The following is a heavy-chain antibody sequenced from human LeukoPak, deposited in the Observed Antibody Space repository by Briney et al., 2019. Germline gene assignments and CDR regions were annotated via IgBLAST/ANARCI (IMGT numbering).Heavy chain of an antibody. CDR1: GYTFTSYA. D-gene: IGHD2-2*01. V-gene: IGHV1-3*01. CDR2: INSGNGNT. Sequence: ASVKVSCKASGYTFTSYAMHWVRQAPGQRLEWMGWINSGNGNTKYSQKFQGRVTITRDTSASTAYMELSSLRAEDTAVYYCARADIVLVPAQVDYWGQGTLVTVSS. CDR3: ARADIVLVPAQVDY. J-gene: IGHJ4*02.